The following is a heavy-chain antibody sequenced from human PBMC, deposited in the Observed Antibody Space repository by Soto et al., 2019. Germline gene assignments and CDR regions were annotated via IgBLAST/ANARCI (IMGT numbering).Heavy chain of an antibody. D-gene: IGHD3-9*01. Sequence: ASVKVSCKASGYTFTSYDINWVRQATGPGLEVMGWMNPNSGNTGYAQKFQCRVTMTRTTSITTAYMELSSLRSEDTAGYYCATGRVPLRYFAWLLYEDAPLWFDPWGQGTLVTVSS. V-gene: IGHV1-8*01. J-gene: IGHJ5*02. CDR2: MNPNSGNT. CDR1: GYTFTSYD. CDR3: ATGRVPLRYFAWLLYEDAPLWFDP.